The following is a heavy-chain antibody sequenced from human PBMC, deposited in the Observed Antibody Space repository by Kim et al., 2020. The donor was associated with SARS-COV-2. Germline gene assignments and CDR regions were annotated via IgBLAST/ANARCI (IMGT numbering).Heavy chain of an antibody. Sequence: GGSLRLSCAASGFTFSSYGMHWVRQAPGKGLEWVAVISYDGSNKYYADSVKGRFTISRDNSKNTLYLQMNSLRAEDTAVYYCAKAIFGVVSSYYYGMDVWGQGTTVTVSS. CDR3: AKAIFGVVSSYYYGMDV. CDR2: ISYDGSNK. D-gene: IGHD3-3*01. V-gene: IGHV3-30*18. J-gene: IGHJ6*02. CDR1: GFTFSSYG.